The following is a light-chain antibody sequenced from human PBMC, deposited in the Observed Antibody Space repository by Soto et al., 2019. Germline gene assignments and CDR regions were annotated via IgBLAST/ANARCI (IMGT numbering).Light chain of an antibody. CDR3: QQYNSYSRT. CDR1: QSISSW. V-gene: IGKV1-5*03. CDR2: KAS. J-gene: IGKJ1*01. Sequence: DIQMTQSPSTLSASVGDRVTITCRASQSISSWLAWYQQKPGKAPKLLIYKASSLESGVPSRFSGSGSGTEFTLTISSLQPDDFATYYCQQYNSYSRTSGKGTKVQIK.